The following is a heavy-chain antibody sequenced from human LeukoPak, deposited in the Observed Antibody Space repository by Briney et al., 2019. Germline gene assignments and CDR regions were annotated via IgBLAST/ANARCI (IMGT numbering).Heavy chain of an antibody. D-gene: IGHD3-3*01. CDR1: GGSVSGSGFY. J-gene: IGHJ6*02. Sequence: PSETLSLTCTVSGGSVSGSGFYWGWIRQPPGKGLEWIGNIYYSGSTYYNPSLKSRLSISVDTSKNQFSLKLTSMTAADTAVYYCARPFGWSGSNPMDVWGQGTTVTVSS. V-gene: IGHV4-39*01. CDR3: ARPFGWSGSNPMDV. CDR2: IYYSGST.